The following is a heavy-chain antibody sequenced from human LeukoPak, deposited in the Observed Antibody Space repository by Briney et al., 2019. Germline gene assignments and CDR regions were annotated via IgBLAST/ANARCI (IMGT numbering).Heavy chain of an antibody. CDR2: IQYDGRNK. Sequence: PGGSLRLSRAASGFSDGSSGIHWVRQAPGKGLDWLAFIQYDGRNKYYADSVKGRFTMSRDNSKNTLTMFLQMNSLRVEDTAVYYCAKGGDYALDYWGQGTLVTVSS. V-gene: IGHV3-30*02. J-gene: IGHJ4*02. CDR3: AKGGDYALDY. CDR1: GFSDGSSG. D-gene: IGHD4-17*01.